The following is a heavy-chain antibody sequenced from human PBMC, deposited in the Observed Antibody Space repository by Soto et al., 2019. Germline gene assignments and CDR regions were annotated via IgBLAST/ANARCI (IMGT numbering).Heavy chain of an antibody. J-gene: IGHJ3*02. CDR3: ARWGNGYGSGSYDAFDI. CDR2: INAGNGNT. D-gene: IGHD3-10*01. Sequence: QVQLVQSGAEVKKPGASVKVSCKASGYTFTSYAMHWVRQAPGQRLEWMGWINAGNGNTKYSQKFKGRVTITRDTSASTAYMELSSLRSEDTAVYYCARWGNGYGSGSYDAFDIWGQGTMVTVSS. V-gene: IGHV1-3*01. CDR1: GYTFTSYA.